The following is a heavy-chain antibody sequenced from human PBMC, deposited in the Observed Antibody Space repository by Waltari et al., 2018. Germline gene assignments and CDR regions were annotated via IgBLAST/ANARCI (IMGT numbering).Heavy chain of an antibody. CDR3: ARGGWHYFDY. V-gene: IGHV4-59*01. Sequence: QVQLQESGPGLVKPSETLSLTCTVSGGSISSYYWSWIRQPPGKGLEWIGYIYHSGSTNYNPALNSRVTISVDTSKNQFSLKLSSVTAADTAVYYCARGGWHYFDYWGQGTLVTVSS. J-gene: IGHJ4*02. CDR1: GGSISSYY. D-gene: IGHD3-22*01. CDR2: IYHSGST.